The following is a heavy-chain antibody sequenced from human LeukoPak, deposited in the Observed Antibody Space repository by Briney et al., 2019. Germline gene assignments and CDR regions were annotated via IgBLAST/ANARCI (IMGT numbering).Heavy chain of an antibody. Sequence: PGGSLRLSCAASGFTFSNYAMSWVRQAPGKGLEWVSAISGSGDNTYYADSVKGRFTISRDNSKNTLYLQMNSLRAEDTAVFYCAKDRDDYVWGSYLGAFDIWGQGTMVTVSS. D-gene: IGHD3-16*01. CDR1: GFTFSNYA. J-gene: IGHJ3*02. CDR3: AKDRDDYVWGSYLGAFDI. CDR2: ISGSGDNT. V-gene: IGHV3-23*01.